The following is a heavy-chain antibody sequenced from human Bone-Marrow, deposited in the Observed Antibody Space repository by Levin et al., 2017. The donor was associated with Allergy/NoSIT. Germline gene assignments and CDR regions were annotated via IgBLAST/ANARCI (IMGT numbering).Heavy chain of an antibody. J-gene: IGHJ4*02. CDR1: ELTVSNNY. Sequence: PVGSLRLSCVATELTVSNNYMGWVRQAPGKGLEWVSVIYSGGTTYYADSVWGRFTISRDNSKNTLYLQMNRLRDDDTAVSFCASGELGDGYFDYWGQGTLVTVSS. CDR3: ASGELGDGYFDY. V-gene: IGHV3-66*01. CDR2: IYSGGTT. D-gene: IGHD3-10*01.